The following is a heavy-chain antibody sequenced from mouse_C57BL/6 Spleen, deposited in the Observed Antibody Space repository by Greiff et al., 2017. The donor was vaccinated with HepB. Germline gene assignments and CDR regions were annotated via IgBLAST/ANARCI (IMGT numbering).Heavy chain of an antibody. CDR3: ARGEYYGSSPMDY. Sequence: VQLQQSGAELARPGASVKLSCKASGYTFTSYGISWVKQRTGQGLEWIGEIYPRSGNTYYNEKFKGKATLTADKSSSTAYMELRSLTSEDSAVYFWARGEYYGSSPMDYWGQGTSVTVSS. J-gene: IGHJ4*01. CDR2: IYPRSGNT. V-gene: IGHV1-81*01. CDR1: GYTFTSYG. D-gene: IGHD1-1*01.